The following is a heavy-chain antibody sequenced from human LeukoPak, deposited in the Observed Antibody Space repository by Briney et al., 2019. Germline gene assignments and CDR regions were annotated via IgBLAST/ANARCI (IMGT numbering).Heavy chain of an antibody. D-gene: IGHD1-26*01. J-gene: IGHJ4*02. CDR1: GGSISSGSYY. V-gene: IGHV4-61*02. Sequence: SETLSLTCTVSGGSISSGSYYWSWIRQPAGKGLEWIGRIYTSGSTNYNPSLKSRVTISVDTSKNQFSLKLSSVTAADTAVYYCARDIAYSGNFFDYWGQGTLVTVSS. CDR3: ARDIAYSGNFFDY. CDR2: IYTSGST.